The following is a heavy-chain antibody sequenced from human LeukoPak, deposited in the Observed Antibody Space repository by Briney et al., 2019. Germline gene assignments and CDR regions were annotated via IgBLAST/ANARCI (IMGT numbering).Heavy chain of an antibody. V-gene: IGHV1-46*01. J-gene: IGHJ5*02. CDR2: INPSGGST. Sequence: GASVKVSCKASGYTFTSYYMHWVRQAPGQGLEWMGIINPSGGSTSYAQKFQGRVTITADESTNTAYMEVNSLRSEDTAVYYCAREVDAAMVSSNWFDPWGQGTLVTVSS. CDR3: AREVDAAMVSSNWFDP. CDR1: GYTFTSYY. D-gene: IGHD5-18*01.